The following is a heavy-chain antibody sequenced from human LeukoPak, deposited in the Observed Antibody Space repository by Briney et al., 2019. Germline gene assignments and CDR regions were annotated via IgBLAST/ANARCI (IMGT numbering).Heavy chain of an antibody. CDR1: GFSFSSYS. Sequence: PGGSLRLSCVASGFSFSSYSINWVRQAPGKGLEWVSSISNSNSFIYYADSVKGRFIISRDNAKNSLYLQMNSLRAEDTAVYYCARDEGYSYGSGDWGQGTLVTVSS. CDR2: ISNSNSFI. CDR3: ARDEGYSYGSGD. D-gene: IGHD5-18*01. V-gene: IGHV3-21*01. J-gene: IGHJ4*02.